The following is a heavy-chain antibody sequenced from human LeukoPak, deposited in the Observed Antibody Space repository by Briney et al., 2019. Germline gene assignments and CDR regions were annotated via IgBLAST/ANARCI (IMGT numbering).Heavy chain of an antibody. Sequence: PGGSLRLSCAASGFTFSSYEMNWVRQAPGKGLEWVSFISISGGTIYYADSVKGRFTISRDDSKNTLYLEMNSLRAEDTAVYYCARPDYYDRSGNAFDIWGQGTMVTVSS. CDR1: GFTFSSYE. CDR2: ISISGGTI. J-gene: IGHJ3*02. D-gene: IGHD3-22*01. CDR3: ARPDYYDRSGNAFDI. V-gene: IGHV3-48*03.